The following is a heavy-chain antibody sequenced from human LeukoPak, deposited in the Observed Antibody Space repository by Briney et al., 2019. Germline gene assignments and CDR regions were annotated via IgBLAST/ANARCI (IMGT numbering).Heavy chain of an antibody. J-gene: IGHJ3*02. D-gene: IGHD6-13*01. CDR1: GFTFSSYA. V-gene: IGHV3-30-3*02. Sequence: PGGSLRLSCAASGFTFSSYAMHWVRQAPGKGLEWVAVISYDGSNKYYADSVKGRFIISRDNSKNTLFVQMNSLRVEDTAVYYCAKYASGWYLYDASDIWGQGTMVTVSS. CDR3: AKYASGWYLYDASDI. CDR2: ISYDGSNK.